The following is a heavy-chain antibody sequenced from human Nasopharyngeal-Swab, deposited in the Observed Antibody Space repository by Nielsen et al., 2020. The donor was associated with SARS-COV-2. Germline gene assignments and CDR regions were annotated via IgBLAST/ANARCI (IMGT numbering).Heavy chain of an antibody. CDR3: AKDRDSGDDSEEYYHYYGMDV. J-gene: IGHJ6*02. V-gene: IGHV3-74*01. D-gene: IGHD5-12*01. CDR2: IDNDGRRT. CDR1: GFSFSTYW. Sequence: GESLKISCAASGFSFSTYWMDWVRQAPGKGPEWVSRIDNDGRRTFYADLVKGRFTISRDNSKNTLNLQMNNLRAEDTAIYYCAKDRDSGDDSEEYYHYYGMDVWGQGAPVTVSS.